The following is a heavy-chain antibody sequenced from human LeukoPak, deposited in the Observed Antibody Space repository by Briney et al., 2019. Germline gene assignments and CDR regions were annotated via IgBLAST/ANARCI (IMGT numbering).Heavy chain of an antibody. CDR1: GFTFSTYA. CDR2: ISGNGVIK. J-gene: IGHJ4*02. V-gene: IGHV3-23*01. D-gene: IGHD2-8*01. Sequence: PGGSLRLSCAASGFTFSTYAMSWVRQAPGKGLEWVSAISGNGVIKHYADSVKGRFTISRDNSKNTLYLQMSSLRVEDAAVYYCARDRADCTNGVCSVRFDYWGQGTLVTVSS. CDR3: ARDRADCTNGVCSVRFDY.